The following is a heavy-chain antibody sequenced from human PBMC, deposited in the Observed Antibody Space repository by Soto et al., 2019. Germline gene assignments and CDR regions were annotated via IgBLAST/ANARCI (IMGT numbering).Heavy chain of an antibody. CDR3: AKYRRTDAEGYTFDY. D-gene: IGHD2-15*01. V-gene: IGHV4-59*01. CDR2: IYYSGNT. CDR1: GDSISGYY. J-gene: IGHJ4*02. Sequence: PSETLSLTCTVSGDSISGYYWSWIRQPPGKGLQWVGYIYYSGNTNYNPSLKGRVTTSVDTSKNQFSLQVSSVTAADTAVYFCAKYRRTDAEGYTFDYWGQGALVTVSS.